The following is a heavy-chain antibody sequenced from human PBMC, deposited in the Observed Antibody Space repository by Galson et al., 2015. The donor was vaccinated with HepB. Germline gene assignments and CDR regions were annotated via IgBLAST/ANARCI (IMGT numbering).Heavy chain of an antibody. Sequence: SLRLSCAASGFTFSSYSMNWVRQAPGKGLEWVSYISSSSSTIYYADSVKGRFTISRDNAKNSLYLQMNSLRAEDTAVYYCARRYYYDSSGYHYWGQGTLVTVSS. J-gene: IGHJ4*02. V-gene: IGHV3-48*01. CDR2: ISSSSSTI. D-gene: IGHD3-22*01. CDR1: GFTFSSYS. CDR3: ARRYYYDSSGYHY.